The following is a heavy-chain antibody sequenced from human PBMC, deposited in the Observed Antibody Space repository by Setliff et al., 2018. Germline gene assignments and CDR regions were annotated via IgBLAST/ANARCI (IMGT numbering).Heavy chain of an antibody. J-gene: IGHJ3*01. V-gene: IGHV5-51*01. CDR2: IYPGDLQI. CDR3: ASPSAGWTRPFDV. D-gene: IGHD3-3*01. CDR1: GHLFSISW. Sequence: PGESLKISCKDSGHLFSISWIGWVRQMPGKGLDWMGIIYPGDLQIKYSPSFHGRVTISADKSINTAYLEWSSLEASDTAMYYCASPSAGWTRPFDVWGQGTMGTV.